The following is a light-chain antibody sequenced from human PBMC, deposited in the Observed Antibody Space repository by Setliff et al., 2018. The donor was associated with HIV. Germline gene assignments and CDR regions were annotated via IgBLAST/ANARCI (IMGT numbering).Light chain of an antibody. V-gene: IGLV2-11*01. Sequence: QSALTQPRSVSGSPGQSVTISCTGTSSDVGFYNFVSWYQQHPGKAPKLMIYDVTKRPSGVPDRFSGSKSGNTASLSISGLQADDEADYYCSSYAGSYAYVFGTGTKVTVL. CDR2: DVT. J-gene: IGLJ1*01. CDR1: SSDVGFYNF. CDR3: SSYAGSYAYV.